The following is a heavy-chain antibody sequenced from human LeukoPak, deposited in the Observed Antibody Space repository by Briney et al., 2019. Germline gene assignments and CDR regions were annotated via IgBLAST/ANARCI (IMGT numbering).Heavy chain of an antibody. D-gene: IGHD2-8*02. Sequence: GASAKVSCKASGYTFTAYYMHWVRQAPGQGLEWMGWINPNSGATRYSQKFQGRVTMTRDTSTTTVYMELSSLRSEDTAVYYCAREESGGYFDYWGQGTLVTVSS. CDR3: AREESGGYFDY. CDR1: GYTFTAYY. CDR2: INPNSGAT. V-gene: IGHV1-2*02. J-gene: IGHJ4*02.